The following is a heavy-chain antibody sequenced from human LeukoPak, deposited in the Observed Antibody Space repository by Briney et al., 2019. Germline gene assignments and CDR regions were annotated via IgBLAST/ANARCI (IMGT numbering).Heavy chain of an antibody. J-gene: IGHJ4*02. CDR1: GFTFSSYG. CDR2: IWYDGSNK. D-gene: IGHD3-22*01. Sequence: GGSLRLSCAASGFTFSSYGMHWVRQAPGKGLEWVAAIWYDGSNKYYADSVKGRFTISRDNSKNTAYLQMNSLRAEDTAVYFCARDAYYHDASGSYSVYWGQGTLVTVS. V-gene: IGHV3-33*01. CDR3: ARDAYYHDASGSYSVY.